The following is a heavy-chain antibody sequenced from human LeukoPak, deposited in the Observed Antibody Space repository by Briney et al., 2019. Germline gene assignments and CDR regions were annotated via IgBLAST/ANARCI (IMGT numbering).Heavy chain of an antibody. V-gene: IGHV1-2*06. CDR2: INPNSGGT. J-gene: IGHJ4*02. CDR1: GYTFTGYY. D-gene: IGHD2-15*01. CDR3: AREIGRVVPAVDY. Sequence: ASVKVSCKASGYTFTGYYMHWVRQAPGRGLEWMGRINPNSGGTNYGQKFQGRVTMTRDTSISTAYMELSRLRSDDTAVYYCAREIGRVVPAVDYWGQGTLVTVSS.